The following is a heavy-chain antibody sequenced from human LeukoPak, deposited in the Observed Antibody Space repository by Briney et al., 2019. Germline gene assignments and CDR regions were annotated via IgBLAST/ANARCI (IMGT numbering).Heavy chain of an antibody. Sequence: PGRSLRLSCTTSGFTFGEYAMSWVRQAPGKGREWVGFIRSKPYGGTTEYAASVKGRFTISRDDSKSIAYLQMNSLKTEDTAVYYCTTGIKTADHWGQGTLVTVSS. D-gene: IGHD2-15*01. CDR3: TTGIKTADH. V-gene: IGHV3-49*04. J-gene: IGHJ4*02. CDR2: IRSKPYGGTT. CDR1: GFTFGEYA.